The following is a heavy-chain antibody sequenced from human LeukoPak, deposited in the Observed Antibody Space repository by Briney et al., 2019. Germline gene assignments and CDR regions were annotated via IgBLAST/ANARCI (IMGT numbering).Heavy chain of an antibody. CDR1: GFTFSSYW. V-gene: IGHV3-7*01. Sequence: PGGSLRLSCAASGFTFSSYWMSWVRQAPGKGLEWVANIKQDGSEKYYVDSVKGRFTISRDNAKNTVYLQMNSLRVEDTAVYYCARGMGGYGGYDYWGQGTLVTVPS. J-gene: IGHJ4*02. D-gene: IGHD5-12*01. CDR3: ARGMGGYGGYDY. CDR2: IKQDGSEK.